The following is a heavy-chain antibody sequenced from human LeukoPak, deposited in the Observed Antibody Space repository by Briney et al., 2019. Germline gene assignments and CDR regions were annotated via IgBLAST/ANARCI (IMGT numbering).Heavy chain of an antibody. CDR2: IHLSGSA. CDR1: GFTFSSNY. CDR3: AREQLEWRAFDI. Sequence: GGSLRLSCAASGFTFSSNYMSWVRQAPGKGLEWVSVIHLSGSAYYADSVKGRFTISRDNSKNTLYLQMNTLRAEDTAVYYCAREQLEWRAFDIWGQGTMVTVSS. J-gene: IGHJ3*02. D-gene: IGHD1-1*01. V-gene: IGHV3-53*01.